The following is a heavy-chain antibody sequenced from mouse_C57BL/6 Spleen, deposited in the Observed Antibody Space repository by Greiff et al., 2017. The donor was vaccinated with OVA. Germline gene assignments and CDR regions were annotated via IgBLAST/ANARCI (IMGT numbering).Heavy chain of an antibody. Sequence: EVKLMESGEGLVKPGGSLKLSCAASGFTFSSYAMSWVRQTPEKRLEWVAYISSGGDYIYYADTVKGRFTISRDNARNTLYLQMSSLKSEDTAMYYCTRAGTHYDYFYWYFDVWGTGTTVTVSS. CDR2: ISSGGDYI. CDR1: GFTFSSYA. D-gene: IGHD2-4*01. J-gene: IGHJ1*03. V-gene: IGHV5-9-1*02. CDR3: TRAGTHYDYFYWYFDV.